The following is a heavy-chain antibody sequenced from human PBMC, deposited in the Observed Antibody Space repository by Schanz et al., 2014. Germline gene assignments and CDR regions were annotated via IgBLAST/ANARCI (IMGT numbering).Heavy chain of an antibody. V-gene: IGHV3-48*01. D-gene: IGHD3-10*01. J-gene: IGHJ6*03. Sequence: EVHLLESGGGLVQPGGSLRLSCVASGFAFSSFAMTWVRQAPGKGLEWISYITYNGGTIYYADSVKGRFTISRDNAKNSLYLQMNSLRPEDTALYYCAKGSRSGSKVMDVWGKGTTVTVSS. CDR1: GFAFSSFA. CDR2: ITYNGGTI. CDR3: AKGSRSGSKVMDV.